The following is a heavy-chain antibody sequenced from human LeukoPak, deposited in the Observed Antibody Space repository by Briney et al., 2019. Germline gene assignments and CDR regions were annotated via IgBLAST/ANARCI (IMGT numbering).Heavy chain of an antibody. J-gene: IGHJ2*01. V-gene: IGHV3-30*19. Sequence: TGGSLRLSCAASGFTFSSYGMHWVRQAPGKGLEWVAVISYDGSNKYYADSVKGRFTISRDNSKNTLYLQMNSLRAEDTAVYYCAREAGYCSSTSCYANWYFDLWGRGTLVTVSS. CDR3: AREAGYCSSTSCYANWYFDL. D-gene: IGHD2-2*01. CDR1: GFTFSSYG. CDR2: ISYDGSNK.